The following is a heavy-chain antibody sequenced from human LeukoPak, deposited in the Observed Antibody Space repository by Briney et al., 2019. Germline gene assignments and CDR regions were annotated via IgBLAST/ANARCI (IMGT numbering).Heavy chain of an antibody. CDR1: GGSVSSDSYY. V-gene: IGHV4-61*01. D-gene: IGHD6-19*01. J-gene: IGHJ1*01. Sequence: PSETLSLTCTVSGGSVSSDSYYWSCIRQPPGKGLEWIGYIYYSGSTNYNPSLKSRVTISVDTSKNQFSLKLSSVTAADTAVYYCARGGIAVAGTSEYFQHWGQGTLVTVSS. CDR2: IYYSGST. CDR3: ARGGIAVAGTSEYFQH.